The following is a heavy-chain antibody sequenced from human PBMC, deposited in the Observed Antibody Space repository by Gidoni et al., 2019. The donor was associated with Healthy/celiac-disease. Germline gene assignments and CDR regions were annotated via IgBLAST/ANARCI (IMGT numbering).Heavy chain of an antibody. CDR2: IYWDDDK. CDR1: GFALSTSGVG. Sequence: QITLKASGPTLVKPTQTLTLTCTFSGFALSTSGVGVGWIRQPPGKALEWLARIYWDDDKRYSPSLKSRLTITKDTSNNQVVLTMTNMDPVDTATYYCAHSRYDYGDYEEYYYYMDVWGKGTTVTVSS. J-gene: IGHJ6*03. V-gene: IGHV2-5*02. D-gene: IGHD4-17*01. CDR3: AHSRYDYGDYEEYYYYMDV.